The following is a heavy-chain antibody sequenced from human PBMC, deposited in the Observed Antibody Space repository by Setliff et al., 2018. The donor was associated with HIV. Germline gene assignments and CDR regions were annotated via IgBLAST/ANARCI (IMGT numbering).Heavy chain of an antibody. CDR3: ARGQWLRYGAFDS. V-gene: IGHV4-59*12. Sequence: SETLSLTCNVSGGSISSYYWSWIRLPPGKGLEWIGEMYHSGTTKYNPSLKSRVTISVDTSKNQFSLNLSSVTATDTAIYYCARGQWLRYGAFDSWGQGTQVTVSS. CDR1: GGSISSYY. CDR2: MYHSGTT. D-gene: IGHD5-12*01. J-gene: IGHJ4*02.